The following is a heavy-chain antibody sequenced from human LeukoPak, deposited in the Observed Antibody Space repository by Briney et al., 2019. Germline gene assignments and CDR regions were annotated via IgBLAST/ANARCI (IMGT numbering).Heavy chain of an antibody. J-gene: IGHJ4*02. CDR1: GGSISSSNW. D-gene: IGHD3-22*01. V-gene: IGHV4-4*02. Sequence: SSETLSLTCDMSGGSISSSNWWSWVRQPPGQELEWIGEIYHTGTIKYNPSLKSRVTISVDKSKNQFSLNLISVTAAATAVYYCARDGSEDYYDRSGYYTFFDSWGQGTLVTVSS. CDR2: IYHTGTI. CDR3: ARDGSEDYYDRSGYYTFFDS.